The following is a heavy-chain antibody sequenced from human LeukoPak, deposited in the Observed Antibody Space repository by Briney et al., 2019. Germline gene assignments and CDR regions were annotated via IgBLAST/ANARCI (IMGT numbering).Heavy chain of an antibody. V-gene: IGHV1-69*06. CDR2: IIPIFGTA. J-gene: IGHJ5*02. D-gene: IGHD5-12*01. CDR1: GGTFSSYA. Sequence: SVKVSCKASGGTFSSYAISWVRQAPGQGLEWMGRIIPIFGTANYAQKFQGRVTITADKSTSTAYMELSSLRSEDTAVYYCARDRVATISRASNYNWFDPWGQGTLATVSS. CDR3: ARDRVATISRASNYNWFDP.